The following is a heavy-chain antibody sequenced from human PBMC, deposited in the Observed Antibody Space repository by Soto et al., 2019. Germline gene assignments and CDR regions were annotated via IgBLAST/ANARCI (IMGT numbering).Heavy chain of an antibody. CDR1: GYSFTSYW. CDR2: IYPGDSDT. D-gene: IGHD3-22*01. Sequence: GESLKISCKGSGYSFTSYWIGWVRQMPGKGLEWRGIIYPGDSDTRYSPSFQGQVTISADKSISTAYLQWSSLKASDTAMYYCARVTQSVITLYYYYYMDVWGKGTTVTVSS. V-gene: IGHV5-51*01. CDR3: ARVTQSVITLYYYYYMDV. J-gene: IGHJ6*03.